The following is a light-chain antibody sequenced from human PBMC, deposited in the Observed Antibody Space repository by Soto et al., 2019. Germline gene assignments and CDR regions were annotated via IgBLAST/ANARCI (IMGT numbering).Light chain of an antibody. CDR1: QSISSW. J-gene: IGKJ3*01. CDR2: DAS. Sequence: DIPMTQSPSTLSASVGDRVTITCRASQSISSWLAWYQQKPGKAPKLLIYDASSLESGVPSRFSGSGSVTEFTLTISSLQPDDFATYYCQQYNSYSFTFGPGTKVDIK. CDR3: QQYNSYSFT. V-gene: IGKV1-5*01.